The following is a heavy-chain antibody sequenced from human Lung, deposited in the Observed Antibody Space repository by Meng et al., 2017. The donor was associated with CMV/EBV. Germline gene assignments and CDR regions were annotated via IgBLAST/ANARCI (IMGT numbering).Heavy chain of an antibody. J-gene: IGHJ4*02. D-gene: IGHD3-9*01. CDR1: GYSFTSYW. Sequence: GGSLGLSCKGSGYSFTSYWIGWVRQMPGKGLEWMGIIYPADSDTRYSPSFQGQVTISAVKSISTAYLQWSSLKASDTAMYYCARFEGRLGDSWGQGTLVTVSS. V-gene: IGHV5-51*01. CDR3: ARFEGRLGDS. CDR2: IYPADSDT.